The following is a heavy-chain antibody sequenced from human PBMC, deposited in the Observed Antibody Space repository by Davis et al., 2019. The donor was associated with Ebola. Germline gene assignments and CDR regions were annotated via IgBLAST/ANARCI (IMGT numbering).Heavy chain of an antibody. CDR1: GGTFSSYA. D-gene: IGHD2-2*01. J-gene: IGHJ6*04. CDR2: IIPIFGTA. CDR3: ARGPQLDELLFFGYGMDV. Sequence: SVKVSCKASGGTFSSYAISWVRQAPGQGLEWMGGIIPIFGTANYAQKFQGRVTITADESTSTAYMELSSLRSEDTAVYYCARGPQLDELLFFGYGMDVWGKGTTVTVSS. V-gene: IGHV1-69*13.